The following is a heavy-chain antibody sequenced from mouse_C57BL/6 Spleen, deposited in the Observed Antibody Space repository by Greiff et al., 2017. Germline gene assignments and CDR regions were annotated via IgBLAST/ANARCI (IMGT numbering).Heavy chain of an antibody. V-gene: IGHV5-9-1*02. J-gene: IGHJ2*01. Sequence: EVKLVESGEGLVKPGGSLKLSCAASGFTFSSYAMSWVRQTPEKRLEWVAYISSGGDYIYYADTVKGRFTISRDNARNTLYLQMSSLKSEDTAMYYCTRGVAVGYYFDYRGQGTTLTVSS. D-gene: IGHD1-1*01. CDR1: GFTFSSYA. CDR2: ISSGGDYI. CDR3: TRGVAVGYYFDY.